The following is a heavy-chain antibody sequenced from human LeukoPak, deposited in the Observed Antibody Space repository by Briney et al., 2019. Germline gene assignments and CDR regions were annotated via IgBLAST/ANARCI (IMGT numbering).Heavy chain of an antibody. CDR3: ASPGYSYDYYFDY. V-gene: IGHV1-8*01. Sequence: GASVKVSCKASGYTFTSYDINWVRQATGQGLEWMGWMNPNSGNTGYAQKFQGRVTMTRNTSISTAYMELSSRRSEDTAVYYCASPGYSYDYYFDYWGQGTLVTVSS. J-gene: IGHJ4*02. D-gene: IGHD5-18*01. CDR2: MNPNSGNT. CDR1: GYTFTSYD.